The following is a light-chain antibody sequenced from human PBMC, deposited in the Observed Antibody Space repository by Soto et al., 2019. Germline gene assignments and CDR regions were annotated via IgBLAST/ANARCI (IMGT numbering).Light chain of an antibody. Sequence: DIHMTQSPSTLSASVGDRVTITCRASQSISIWLAWYQQKPGKAPNLLIYKTSSLETGVPSRFSGSGSGTEFALTFTTLHTNDVPTYYGQHYYDYSWTFGQGTKLEVK. CDR3: QHYYDYSWT. J-gene: IGKJ1*01. CDR1: QSISIW. CDR2: KTS. V-gene: IGKV1-5*03.